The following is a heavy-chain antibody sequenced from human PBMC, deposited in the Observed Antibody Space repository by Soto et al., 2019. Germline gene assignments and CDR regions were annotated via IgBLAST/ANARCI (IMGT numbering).Heavy chain of an antibody. CDR3: ARHANYDFWSGYYGPDLRDYYGMDV. CDR2: INHSGST. Sequence: SETLSLTCAVYGGSFSGYYWSWIRQPPGKGLEWIGEINHSGSTNYNPSLKSRVTKSVDTSKNQFSLNLSSVTAAETAVYYCARHANYDFWSGYYGPDLRDYYGMDVWGQGTTVTVSS. J-gene: IGHJ6*02. V-gene: IGHV4-34*01. D-gene: IGHD3-3*01. CDR1: GGSFSGYY.